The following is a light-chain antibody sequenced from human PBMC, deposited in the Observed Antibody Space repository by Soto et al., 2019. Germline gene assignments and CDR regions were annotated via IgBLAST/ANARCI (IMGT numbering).Light chain of an antibody. V-gene: IGKV3-20*01. Sequence: EIVLTQSPGTLSLSPGERATLSCRASQSVSSSYFAWYQQKPGKAPRLLIYGASNRATGLPDRFSGSGSGRDFTLTISRLEPDDFAVYYCQQYGSSPLWTFGQGTKVEIK. CDR1: QSVSSSY. CDR3: QQYGSSPLWT. CDR2: GAS. J-gene: IGKJ1*01.